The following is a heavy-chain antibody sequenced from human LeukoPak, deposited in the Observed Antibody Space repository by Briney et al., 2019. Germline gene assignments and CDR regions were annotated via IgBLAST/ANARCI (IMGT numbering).Heavy chain of an antibody. CDR2: INHSGST. CDR1: GGSFSGYY. CDR3: ARGQRTDIVVVPAARGSSWFDP. V-gene: IGHV4-34*01. D-gene: IGHD2-2*01. J-gene: IGHJ5*02. Sequence: KPSETLSLTCAVYGGSFSGYYWSWIRQPPGKGLEWIGEINHSGSTNYNPSLKSRVTISVDTSKNQFSLKLSSVTAADTAVYYCARGQRTDIVVVPAARGSSWFDPWGQGTLVTVSS.